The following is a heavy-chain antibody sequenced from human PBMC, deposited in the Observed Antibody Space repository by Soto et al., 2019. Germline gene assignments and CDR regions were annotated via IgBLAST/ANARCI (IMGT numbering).Heavy chain of an antibody. Sequence: QVQLQESGPGLVKPSQTLSLTCTVSGGSISSGGYYWSWIRQHPGKGLEWIGYIYYSGSTYYNPSRKSRVTRSVDTSKNQFSLKMSSVTAEDTAVYYCASGELGYFDYWGQGTLVTVSS. CDR1: GGSISSGGYY. CDR3: ASGELGYFDY. CDR2: IYYSGST. J-gene: IGHJ4*02. D-gene: IGHD3-10*01. V-gene: IGHV4-31*03.